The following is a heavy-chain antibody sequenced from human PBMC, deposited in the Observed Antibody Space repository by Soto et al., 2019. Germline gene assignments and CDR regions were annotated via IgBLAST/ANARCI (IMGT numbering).Heavy chain of an antibody. CDR3: AREDDSGYRYINYGLDV. CDR1: GFTFNIYA. V-gene: IGHV3-30-3*01. CDR2: ISFDGTTK. D-gene: IGHD2-21*02. J-gene: IGHJ6*02. Sequence: GGSLRLSCAASGFTFNIYALNWVRQAPGKGLEWVAVISFDGTTKYYSDSVKGRFTISRDNLKNTLYLQMNSLRVEDAALGFCAREDDSGYRYINYGLDVWGQGTTVTVSS.